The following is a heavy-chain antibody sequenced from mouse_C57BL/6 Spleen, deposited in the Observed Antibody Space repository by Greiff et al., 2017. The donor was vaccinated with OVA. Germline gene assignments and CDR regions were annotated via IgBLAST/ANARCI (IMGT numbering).Heavy chain of an antibody. CDR3: TRIGY. CDR1: GFNFKDDY. J-gene: IGHJ2*01. CDR2: IDPENGDT. Sequence: EVKLMESGAELVRPGASVKLSCTASGFNFKDDYMPWVKQRPEQGLEWIGWIDPENGDTEYASKFQGKTTITADTSSNTAYLQLSSLTAEETAVYYCTRIGYWGQGTTLTVSS. V-gene: IGHV14-4*01.